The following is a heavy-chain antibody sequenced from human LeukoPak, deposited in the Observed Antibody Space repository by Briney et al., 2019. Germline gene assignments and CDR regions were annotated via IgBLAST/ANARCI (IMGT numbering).Heavy chain of an antibody. Sequence: SETLSLTCAVSGGSISSGGYSWSWIRQPPGKGLEWIGYIYHSGSTYYNPSLKSRVSISVDRSKNQFSLKLSSVTAADTAVYYCARDGGYSSSWYYPDAFDIWGQGTMVTVSS. CDR3: ARDGGYSSSWYYPDAFDI. CDR2: IYHSGST. J-gene: IGHJ3*02. CDR1: GGSISSGGYS. V-gene: IGHV4-30-2*01. D-gene: IGHD6-13*01.